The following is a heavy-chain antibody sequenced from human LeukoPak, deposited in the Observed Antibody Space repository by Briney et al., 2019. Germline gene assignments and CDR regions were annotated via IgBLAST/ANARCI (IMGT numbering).Heavy chain of an antibody. Sequence: GGSLRLSCAASGFTFSTFAMIWVRQPPGKGLEWVSSIFPSGGEIHYADSVRGRFTISRDNSRNTLFLHMNSLRAEDTAFYYCAKPLIPVAGTLYFDYWGQGTLVTVSS. CDR1: GFTFSTFA. V-gene: IGHV3-23*01. D-gene: IGHD6-19*01. J-gene: IGHJ4*02. CDR3: AKPLIPVAGTLYFDY. CDR2: IFPSGGEI.